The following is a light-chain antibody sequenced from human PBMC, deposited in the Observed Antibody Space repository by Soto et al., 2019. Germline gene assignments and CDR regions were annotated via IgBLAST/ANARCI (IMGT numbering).Light chain of an antibody. CDR2: LNNDGSH. J-gene: IGLJ2*01. CDR1: SGHSNYA. Sequence: QLVLTQSPSASASLGASVKLTCTLSSGHSNYAIAWHQQQPEKGPRYLMKLNNDGSHSKGDGIPDRFSGSSSGAERYLTISSLQSEDESDYYCQTWDTGISVVFGEGTKLTVL. CDR3: QTWDTGISVV. V-gene: IGLV4-69*01.